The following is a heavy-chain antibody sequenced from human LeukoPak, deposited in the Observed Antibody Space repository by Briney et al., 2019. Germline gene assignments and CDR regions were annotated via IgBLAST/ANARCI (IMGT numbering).Heavy chain of an antibody. V-gene: IGHV1-2*04. CDR3: ARGVAVAARYYFDY. Sequence: GASVQVSCKASGYTFTGYYMHWVRQAPGQGLEWMGWINPNSGGTNYAQKFQGWVTMTRDTSISTAYMELSRLRSDDTAVYYCARGVAVAARYYFDYWGQGTLVTVSS. D-gene: IGHD6-19*01. CDR1: GYTFTGYY. CDR2: INPNSGGT. J-gene: IGHJ4*02.